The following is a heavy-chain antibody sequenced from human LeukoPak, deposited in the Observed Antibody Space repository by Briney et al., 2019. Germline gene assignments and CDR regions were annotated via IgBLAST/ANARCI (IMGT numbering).Heavy chain of an antibody. CDR3: ARGGYCSGGSCYWDGHNDY. V-gene: IGHV3-23*01. D-gene: IGHD2-15*01. CDR1: GFTFSSYA. Sequence: PGGSLRLSCAASGFTFSSYAMSWVRQAPGKGLEWVSAISGSGGSTYYADSVKGRFTISRDNSKNTLYLQMNSLRAEDTAVYYCARGGYCSGGSCYWDGHNDYWGQGTLVTVSS. CDR2: ISGSGGST. J-gene: IGHJ4*02.